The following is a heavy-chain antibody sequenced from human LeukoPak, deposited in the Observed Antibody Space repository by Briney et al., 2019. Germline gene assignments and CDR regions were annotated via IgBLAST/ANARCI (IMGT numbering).Heavy chain of an antibody. CDR3: ARDPGYSSGWGRYYYYYYYMDV. Sequence: EASVKVSCKASGYTFTSYYMHWVRQAPGQGLEWMGIINPSGGSTSYAQKFQGRVTMTRDMSTSTVYMELSSLRSEDTAVYYCARDPGYSSGWGRYYYYYYYMDVWGKGTTVTVSS. V-gene: IGHV1-46*01. CDR2: INPSGGST. D-gene: IGHD6-19*01. CDR1: GYTFTSYY. J-gene: IGHJ6*03.